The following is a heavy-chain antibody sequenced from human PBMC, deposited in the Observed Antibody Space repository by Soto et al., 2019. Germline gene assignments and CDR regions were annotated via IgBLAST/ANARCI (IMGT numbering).Heavy chain of an antibody. CDR3: ARNWSDYDFWGGNIESYYYYYMDV. J-gene: IGHJ6*03. CDR1: GFTFSSYA. CDR2: ISGSGGST. V-gene: IGHV3-23*01. D-gene: IGHD3-3*01. Sequence: GGSLRLSCAASGFTFSSYAMSWVRQAPGKGLEWVSAISGSGGSTYYADSVKGRFTISRDNSKNTLYLQMNSLRAEDTAVYYCARNWSDYDFWGGNIESYYYYYMDVWGKGTTVTVSS.